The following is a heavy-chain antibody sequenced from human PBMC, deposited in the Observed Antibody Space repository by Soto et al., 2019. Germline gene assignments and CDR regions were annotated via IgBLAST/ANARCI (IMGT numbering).Heavy chain of an antibody. V-gene: IGHV2-5*02. Sequence: QITLKESGPTLVKPTETLTLTCTFSGFSLSTRGVGVAWIRQPPGKALEWLALIYWDDDKRYSPSLKNRLTITKDTTKTQVVLTMTNMGPVDTATYYCVRDDSGDYGFDYWGQGTLVAVSS. D-gene: IGHD3-22*01. CDR3: VRDDSGDYGFDY. CDR1: GFSLSTRGVG. J-gene: IGHJ4*02. CDR2: IYWDDDK.